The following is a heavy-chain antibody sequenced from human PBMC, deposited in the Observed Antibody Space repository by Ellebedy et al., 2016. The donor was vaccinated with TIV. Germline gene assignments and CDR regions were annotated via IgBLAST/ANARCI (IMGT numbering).Heavy chain of an antibody. D-gene: IGHD6-6*01. J-gene: IGHJ3*02. CDR3: VNDVGASIASSAFDI. V-gene: IGHV1-8*01. CDR2: MNPKNGNT. CDR1: GHNFTNYD. Sequence: ASVKVSCXASGHNFTNYDINWIRQATGQGLEWMGWMNPKNGNTGYAQKFQGRVTMTRDTSISTAYMELRSLRSEDTAVYYCVNDVGASIASSAFDIWGQGTMVTVSS.